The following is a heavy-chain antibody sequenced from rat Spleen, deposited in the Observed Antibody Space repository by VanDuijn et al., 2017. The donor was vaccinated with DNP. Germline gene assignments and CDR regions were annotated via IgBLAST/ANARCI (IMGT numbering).Heavy chain of an antibody. CDR2: ISTSGSRT. J-gene: IGHJ2*01. Sequence: EVQLVESGGGLIQPGRSLKLSCAASGFTFSDCNMAWVRQAPKKGLEWVATISTSGSRTYYPDSVKGRFTISRDNAKSSLYLQMNSLKSEDTATYYCARHFYEQWGQGVMVTVSS. CDR1: GFTFSDCN. V-gene: IGHV5S10*01. CDR3: ARHFYEQ. D-gene: IGHD1-12*01.